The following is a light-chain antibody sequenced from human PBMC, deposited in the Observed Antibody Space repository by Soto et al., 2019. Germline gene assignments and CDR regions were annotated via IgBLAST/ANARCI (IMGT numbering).Light chain of an antibody. CDR3: QHRREWPPRLT. V-gene: IGKV3-11*01. Sequence: EIVLTQSPATLSLSPGERATLSGRASRSVSSYLAWYQQEPGQAPRLLIYDASSRATGIPARFSGSGSGTEFTLTISSLAPEDFAVYYCQHRREWPPRLTFGGGTKVEIK. CDR2: DAS. CDR1: RSVSSY. J-gene: IGKJ4*01.